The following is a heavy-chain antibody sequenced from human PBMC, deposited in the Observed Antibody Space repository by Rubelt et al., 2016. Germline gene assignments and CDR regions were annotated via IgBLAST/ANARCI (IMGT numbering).Heavy chain of an antibody. CDR1: MC. Sequence: MCVSWIRQTPGKALEWLAHIFSNDEKSYSTSLKSRLTISKDTSKSQVVLTMTNMDPVDTATYYCARTTRYSGSYDNCGQGTLVTVSS. D-gene: IGHD1-26*01. J-gene: IGHJ4*02. CDR2: IFSNDEK. V-gene: IGHV2-26*01. CDR3: ARTTRYSGSYDN.